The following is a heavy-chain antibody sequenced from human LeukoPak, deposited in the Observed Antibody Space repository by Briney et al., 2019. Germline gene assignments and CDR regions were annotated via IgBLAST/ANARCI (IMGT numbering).Heavy chain of an antibody. D-gene: IGHD3-22*01. CDR1: GYTFTGYY. CDR3: ARAYYYDSSGYFDY. CDR2: INPNSGGT. J-gene: IGHJ4*02. V-gene: IGHV1-2*02. Sequence: ASVKVSCKASGYTFTGYYMHWVRQAPGQGLEWMGWINPNSGGTNYAQKFQGRVTMTRDTSISKAYMELSRLRSDDTAVYYCARAYYYDSSGYFDYWGQGTLVTVSS.